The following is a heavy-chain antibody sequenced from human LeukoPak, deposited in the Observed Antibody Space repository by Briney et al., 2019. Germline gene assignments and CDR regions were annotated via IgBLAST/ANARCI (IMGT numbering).Heavy chain of an antibody. CDR1: GYTFPSYF. J-gene: IGHJ6*02. D-gene: IGHD6-6*01. V-gene: IGHV1-46*01. Sequence: ASVKVSCKASGYTFPSYFMHWVRQAPGQGLEWMGIINSTGGSTTYAQKFQGRVTMTRDTSTSTVYMGLSSLRSEDTAVYYCARESRVEYSTLIGMDVRGQGTTVTVSS. CDR3: ARESRVEYSTLIGMDV. CDR2: INSTGGST.